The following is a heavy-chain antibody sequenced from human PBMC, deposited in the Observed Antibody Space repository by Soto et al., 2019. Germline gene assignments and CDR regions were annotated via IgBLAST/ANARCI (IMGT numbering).Heavy chain of an antibody. CDR1: GGSFSGYY. J-gene: IGHJ4*02. Sequence: PSETLSLTCAVYGGSFSGYYWSWIRQPPGKGLEWIGEINHSGSTNYNPSLKSRVTISVDTSKNQFSLKLSSVTAADTAVYYCARSELRFLEWFPVDYWGQGTLVTVSS. D-gene: IGHD3-3*01. V-gene: IGHV4-34*01. CDR2: INHSGST. CDR3: ARSELRFLEWFPVDY.